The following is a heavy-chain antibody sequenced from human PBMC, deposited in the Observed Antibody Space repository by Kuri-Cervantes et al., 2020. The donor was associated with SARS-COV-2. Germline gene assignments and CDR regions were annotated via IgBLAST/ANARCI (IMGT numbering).Heavy chain of an antibody. CDR3: ARDLAGGYGSGSEFDY. V-gene: IGHV3-7*01. J-gene: IGHJ4*02. D-gene: IGHD3-10*01. CDR2: IKQDGSEK. CDR1: GFTFSAYG. Sequence: GESLKISCVGSGFTFSAYGMHWVRQAPGKGLEWVANIKQDGSEKYYVDSVKGRFTISRDNAKNSLYLQMNSLRAEDTAVYYCARDLAGGYGSGSEFDYWGQGTLVTVSS.